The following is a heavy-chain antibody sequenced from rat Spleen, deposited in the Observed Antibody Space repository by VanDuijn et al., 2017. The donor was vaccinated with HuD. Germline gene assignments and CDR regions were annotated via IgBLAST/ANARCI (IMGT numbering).Heavy chain of an antibody. CDR2: ISSGGHT. V-gene: IGHV2-6*01. CDR1: GFSLSGNI. CDR3: ARAPGNGYVMDA. J-gene: IGHJ4*01. Sequence: QVQLKESGPGLVQPSQTLSLTCTVSGFSLSGNIVHWVRQPPGKGLEWIATISSGGHTYYNSALKSRLSISRDTSKNHIFLKMNSLQSEDTATYHCARAPGNGYVMDAWGQGASVTVSS. D-gene: IGHD5-1*01.